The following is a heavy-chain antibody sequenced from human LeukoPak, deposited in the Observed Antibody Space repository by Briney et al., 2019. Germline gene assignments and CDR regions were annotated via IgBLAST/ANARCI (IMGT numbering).Heavy chain of an antibody. CDR2: ISSSSSYT. Sequence: GGSLRLSCAASGFTFSDYYMSWIRQAPGKGLEWVSYISSSSSYTNYADSVKGRFTISRDNAKNSLYLQMNSLRAEDTAVYYCARGDYSSSPLGYWGQGTLVTVSS. CDR3: ARGDYSSSPLGY. D-gene: IGHD6-6*01. V-gene: IGHV3-11*06. CDR1: GFTFSDYY. J-gene: IGHJ4*02.